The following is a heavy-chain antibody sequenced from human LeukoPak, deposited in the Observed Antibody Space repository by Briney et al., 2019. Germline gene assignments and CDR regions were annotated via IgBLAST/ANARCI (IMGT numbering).Heavy chain of an antibody. D-gene: IGHD6-13*01. J-gene: IGHJ5*02. CDR3: ARDRGYSSRNGFDP. CDR2: SIPILGST. V-gene: IGHV1-69*08. Sequence: GASVKVSCKHSGGTFSTYTINWVRQAPGQGLELVGRSIPILGSTNYAQKFQGSVTITADKSTNTAYMELSSLRSEDTAVYYCARDRGYSSRNGFDPWGQGTLVTVSS. CDR1: GGTFSTYT.